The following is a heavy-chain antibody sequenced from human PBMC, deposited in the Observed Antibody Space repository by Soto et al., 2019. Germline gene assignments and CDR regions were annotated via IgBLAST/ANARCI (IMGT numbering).Heavy chain of an antibody. V-gene: IGHV3-9*01. D-gene: IGHD3-16*01. CDR1: GFTFDDYA. CDR2: ISWNSGSI. Sequence: EVQLVESGGGLVQPGRFLRLSCAASGFTFDDYAMHWVRQAPGKGLEWVSGISWNSGSIGYADSVKGRFTISRDNAKNSLYLQMNSLRAEDTALYYCAKDGMRWGGVFDYWGQGTLVTVSS. CDR3: AKDGMRWGGVFDY. J-gene: IGHJ4*02.